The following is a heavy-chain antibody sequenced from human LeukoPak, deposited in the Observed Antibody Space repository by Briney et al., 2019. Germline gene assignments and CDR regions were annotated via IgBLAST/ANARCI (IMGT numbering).Heavy chain of an antibody. D-gene: IGHD3-9*01. J-gene: IGHJ4*02. Sequence: GGSLRLSCAASGFTFSRYGMTWVRQAPGKGLEWVSAISGSGGSTYYADSVKGRFTISRDNSKNTLYLQMNSLRAEDTAVYYCAKCTHILTGYPIDYWGQGTLVTVSS. CDR2: ISGSGGST. V-gene: IGHV3-23*01. CDR3: AKCTHILTGYPIDY. CDR1: GFTFSRYG.